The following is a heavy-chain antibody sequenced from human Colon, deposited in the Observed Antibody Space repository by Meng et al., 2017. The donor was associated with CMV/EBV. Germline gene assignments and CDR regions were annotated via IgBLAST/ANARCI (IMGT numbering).Heavy chain of an antibody. CDR2: ITDNGGNT. CDR3: ARHSYDSRRYLHHFDF. V-gene: IGHV3-23*01. J-gene: IGHJ4*02. Sequence: SVFSLSSYGVSWVRQATGKGLEWISSITDNGGNTYYIDSVKGRFTVSRANSKNTVDLQMNSLRAEDTAVYYCARHSYDSRRYLHHFDFWGQGTLVTVSS. D-gene: IGHD3-22*01. CDR1: VFSLSSYG.